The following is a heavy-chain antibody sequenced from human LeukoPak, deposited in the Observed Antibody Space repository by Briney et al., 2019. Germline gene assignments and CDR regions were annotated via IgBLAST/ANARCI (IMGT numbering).Heavy chain of an antibody. V-gene: IGHV4-4*07. J-gene: IGHJ1*01. D-gene: IGHD5-12*01. Sequence: PSETLSLTCTVSGGSISSFYWSWIRQPAGKGLEWIGRIYTSGSTNYNPSLKSRVTVSVDTSKNQFSLKLTSVTAADTAMYYCASGFDDRMGYGEYFQHWGQGILVTVSS. CDR2: IYTSGST. CDR1: GGSISSFY. CDR3: ASGFDDRMGYGEYFQH.